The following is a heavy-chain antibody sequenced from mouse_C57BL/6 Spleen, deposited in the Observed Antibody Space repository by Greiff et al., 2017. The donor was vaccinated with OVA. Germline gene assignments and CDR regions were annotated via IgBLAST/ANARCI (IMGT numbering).Heavy chain of an antibody. D-gene: IGHD2-3*01. CDR2: IYPGSGGA. J-gene: IGHJ2*01. CDR1: GYTFTSYW. CDR3: AREGIYDGYYEDY. Sequence: VQLQQPGAELVKPGASVKMSCKASGYTFTSYWITGVKQRPGQGLEWIGDIYPGSGGANYNEKFKSKATLTVDTSSSTAYMQLSSLTSEDSAVYYCAREGIYDGYYEDYWGQGTTLTVSS. V-gene: IGHV1-55*01.